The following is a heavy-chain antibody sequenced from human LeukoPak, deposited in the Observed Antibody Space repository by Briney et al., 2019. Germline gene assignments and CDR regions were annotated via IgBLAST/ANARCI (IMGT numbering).Heavy chain of an antibody. V-gene: IGHV3-69-1*01. CDR3: AKDRANWATDD. Sequence: PGGSLRLSCAASGFTFTNHPMNWVRQAPGKGLEWVSYIGGDGVAFYADSVKGRFTMSKDDARKSLYLQMSSLRVEDTALYYCAKDRANWATDDWGQGTQVTVSS. D-gene: IGHD5-24*01. J-gene: IGHJ4*02. CDR1: GFTFTNHP. CDR2: IGGDGVA.